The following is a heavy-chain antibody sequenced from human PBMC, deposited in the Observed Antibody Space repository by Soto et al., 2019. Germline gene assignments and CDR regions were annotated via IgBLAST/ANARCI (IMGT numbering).Heavy chain of an antibody. J-gene: IGHJ6*03. CDR1: GFSFSDYS. CDR2: ISNTAITD. Sequence: QVHLVESGGDLVKPGGSLRLSCVASGFSFSDYSMTWMRQAPGGGLDFVAFISNTAITDYYADSVKGRFTISRDNARNSVYLQMDSLRAEDAAVYDCARDLHQMLSHKHYYSYLDVWGTGTTVTVSS. V-gene: IGHV3-11*01. D-gene: IGHD2-2*01. CDR3: ARDLHQMLSHKHYYSYLDV.